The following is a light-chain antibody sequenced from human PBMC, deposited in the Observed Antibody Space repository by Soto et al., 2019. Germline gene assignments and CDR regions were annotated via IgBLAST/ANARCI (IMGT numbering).Light chain of an antibody. CDR2: EVS. Sequence: QSVLTQPPSASGSPGQSVTISCTGTSSDVGGYNYVSWYQQHPGKAPKLMIYEVSKRPSGVPDRFSGSKSGNTASLTVSGLRAEDEADYYCSSYAGSTFYVFGTGTKLTVL. V-gene: IGLV2-8*01. J-gene: IGLJ1*01. CDR1: SSDVGGYNY. CDR3: SSYAGSTFYV.